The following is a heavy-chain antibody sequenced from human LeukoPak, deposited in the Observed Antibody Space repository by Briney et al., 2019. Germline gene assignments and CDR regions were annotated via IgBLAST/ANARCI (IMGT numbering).Heavy chain of an antibody. Sequence: GASLRVSSKASVGTFNSYVISWVRPAPEQGLECMGRIIPIFGTTNYARKFRGRVTLTADKSTRTAYMELSSLRSEDTAVYYCARDNDSRDPPHFDYWGQGTLVTVSS. V-gene: IGHV1-69*06. D-gene: IGHD3-16*01. CDR2: IIPIFGTT. CDR1: VGTFNSYV. J-gene: IGHJ4*02. CDR3: ARDNDSRDPPHFDY.